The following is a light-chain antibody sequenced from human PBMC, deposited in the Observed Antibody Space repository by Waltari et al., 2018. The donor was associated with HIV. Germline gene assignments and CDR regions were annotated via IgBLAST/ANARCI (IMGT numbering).Light chain of an antibody. CDR3: QVWDPSSDYPVV. CDR2: SNS. J-gene: IGLJ2*01. Sequence: SYVLTQPPSVSLAPGKTARITCGRDNIGSKSVHWYQQKPGQAPLLVIYSNSDRPSGIPERFSGSNSGNTATLTISRVEVGDEADYYCQVWDPSSDYPVVFGGGTKLTVL. CDR1: NIGSKS. V-gene: IGLV3-21*04.